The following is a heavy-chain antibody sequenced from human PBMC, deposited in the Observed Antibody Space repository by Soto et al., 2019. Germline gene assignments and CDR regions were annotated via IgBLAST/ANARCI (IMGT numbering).Heavy chain of an antibody. D-gene: IGHD3-3*01. V-gene: IGHV3-23*01. CDR3: AKPPKEIFGVTTDY. CDR1: GFTFSSYA. CDR2: ISGSGGST. J-gene: IGHJ4*02. Sequence: GGSLRLSCAASGFTFSSYAMSWVRQAPGKGLEWVSAISGSGGSTYYADSVKGRFTISRDNSKNTLYLQMNSLRAEDTAVYYCAKPPKEIFGVTTDYWGQGTLVTVSS.